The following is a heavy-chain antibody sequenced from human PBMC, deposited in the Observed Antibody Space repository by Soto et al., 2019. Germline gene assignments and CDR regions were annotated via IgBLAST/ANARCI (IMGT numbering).Heavy chain of an antibody. CDR3: ARGFWSGYYGGSYNWFDP. V-gene: IGHV3-11*03. CDR2: ISSSSSYT. Sequence: GGSLRLSCAASGFTFSDYYMSWIRQAPGKGLEWVSYISSSSSYTNYADSVKGRFTISRDNAKNSLYLQMNSLRAEDTAVYYCARGFWSGYYGGSYNWFDPWGQGTLVTVSS. CDR1: GFTFSDYY. D-gene: IGHD3-3*01. J-gene: IGHJ5*02.